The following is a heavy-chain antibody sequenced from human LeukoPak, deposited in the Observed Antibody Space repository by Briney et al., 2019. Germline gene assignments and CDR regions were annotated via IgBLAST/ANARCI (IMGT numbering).Heavy chain of an antibody. J-gene: IGHJ5*02. V-gene: IGHV4-61*02. D-gene: IGHD3-22*01. CDR3: ARDHEYFYDSSGYYLNWFDP. Sequence: SETLSLTCTVSGGSISSGSYYWSWIRQPAGKGLEWIGRIYTSGSTNYNPSHKTRVTISVDTSNNPFSLKLSSVTAADTAVYYCARDHEYFYDSSGYYLNWFDPWGQGTLVTVSS. CDR2: IYTSGST. CDR1: GGSISSGSYY.